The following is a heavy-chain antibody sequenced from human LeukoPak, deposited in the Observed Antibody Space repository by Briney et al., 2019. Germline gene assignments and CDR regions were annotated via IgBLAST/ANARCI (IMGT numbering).Heavy chain of an antibody. CDR2: SSISGTTI. CDR1: EFTFTDYY. Sequence: GGSLRLSCAASEFTFTDYYMSWIRQAPGKGLEWLSYSSISGTTIYYADSVKGRFTISRDNAKNSLYLQMNSLRAEDTAVYYCARGGGYGSGSHYYFDYWGQGTLVTVSS. J-gene: IGHJ4*02. D-gene: IGHD3-10*01. CDR3: ARGGGYGSGSHYYFDY. V-gene: IGHV3-11*01.